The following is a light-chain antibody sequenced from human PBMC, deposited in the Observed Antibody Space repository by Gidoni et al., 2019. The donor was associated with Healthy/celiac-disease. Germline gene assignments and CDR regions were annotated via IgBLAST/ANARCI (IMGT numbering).Light chain of an antibody. V-gene: IGKV1-33*01. J-gene: IGKJ4*01. CDR1: QDISNY. CDR2: DAS. Sequence: DIQMTQSPSSLSESVGHRVTITCQASQDISNYLKWSQQKPGTDPKLLIYDASNLETGVPSRFSGSGSGTEFTLTISSLQHEEIATDYCQQYDNLPPLTFGGGTKVEIK. CDR3: QQYDNLPPLT.